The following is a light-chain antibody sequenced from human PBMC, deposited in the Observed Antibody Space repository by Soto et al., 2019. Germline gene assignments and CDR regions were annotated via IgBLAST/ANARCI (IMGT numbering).Light chain of an antibody. Sequence: DILLTQSPATLSLSPGERATLSCRASQSFSGYLAWYQQKPGQAPRLLIYDASKRATRIPARFSGRGSGTDFTLTISSLEPEDFAVYYCQQRSNWPPVITFGQGTRLEIK. J-gene: IGKJ5*01. CDR1: QSFSGY. CDR2: DAS. CDR3: QQRSNWPPVIT. V-gene: IGKV3-11*01.